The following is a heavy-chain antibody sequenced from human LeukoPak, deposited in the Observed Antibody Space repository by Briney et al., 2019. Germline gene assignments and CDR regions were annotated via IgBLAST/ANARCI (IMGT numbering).Heavy chain of an antibody. V-gene: IGHV3-23*01. CDR2: ISGSGGGGST. Sequence: GGSLRLSCAASGFTFSNYAMSWVRQAPGKGLEWVSVISGSGGGGSTYYADSVKGRFTISRDNSKNTLYLQMNSLRAEDTAVYYCSKWADFWGQGTLVTVSP. CDR3: SKWADF. CDR1: GFTFSNYA. J-gene: IGHJ4*02.